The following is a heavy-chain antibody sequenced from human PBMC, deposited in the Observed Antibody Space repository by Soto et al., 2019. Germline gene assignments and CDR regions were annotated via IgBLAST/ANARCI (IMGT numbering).Heavy chain of an antibody. D-gene: IGHD5-18*01. J-gene: IGHJ4*02. Sequence: GGSVKVSCKASGYTFTSYGISWVRQAPGQGLEWMGWISAYNGNTNYAQKLQGRVTMTTDTSTSTAYMELRSLRSDDTAVYYCATYGASAYTYGYFDYWGRGTLVTVSS. CDR1: GYTFTSYG. CDR3: ATYGASAYTYGYFDY. CDR2: ISAYNGNT. V-gene: IGHV1-18*04.